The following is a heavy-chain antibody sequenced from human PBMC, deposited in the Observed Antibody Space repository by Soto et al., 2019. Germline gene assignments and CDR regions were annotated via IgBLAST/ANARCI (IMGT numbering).Heavy chain of an antibody. CDR3: ASTASTWIYFHS. CDR1: GGSISSSNW. CDR2: IYHSGST. Sequence: PSETLSLTCAVSGGSISSSNWWSWVRQPPGKGLEWIGEIYHSGSTNYNPSLKSRVTISVDKSKNQFSLKLSSVTAADTAVYYFASTASTWIYFHSWRHATLVTVPS. V-gene: IGHV4-4*02. D-gene: IGHD1-1*01. J-gene: IGHJ4*01.